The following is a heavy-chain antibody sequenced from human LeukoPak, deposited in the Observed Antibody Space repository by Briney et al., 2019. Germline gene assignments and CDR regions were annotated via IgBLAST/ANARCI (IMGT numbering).Heavy chain of an antibody. J-gene: IGHJ4*02. CDR3: ANPEWGTYLVGFDY. CDR2: ISISGNDT. V-gene: IGHV3-23*01. D-gene: IGHD1-26*01. Sequence: PSETLSLTCSVSGGPISSYYWSWIRQPPGKGLEWVSAISISGNDTYYAESVKGRFTISRDNSKNTLYLRMNSLRAEDTAVYFCANPEWGTYLVGFDYRGQGTLVTVSS. CDR1: GGPISSYY.